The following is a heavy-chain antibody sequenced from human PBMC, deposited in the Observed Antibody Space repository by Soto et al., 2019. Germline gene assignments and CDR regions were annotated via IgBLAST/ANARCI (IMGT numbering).Heavy chain of an antibody. CDR3: TRGLLPDYFDY. V-gene: IGHV3-30-3*01. CDR2: ISYDGSSQ. CDR1: GFTFDTSA. J-gene: IGHJ4*02. Sequence: QVQLVESGGGVVQSGRSLRLSCAASGFTFDTSAMHWVRQAPGKGLEWVAVISYDGSSQFYAGSVKGRFTVSRDNSKNTLYLQVNNLRNDDTAVYYCTRGLLPDYFDYWGQGALVTVSS.